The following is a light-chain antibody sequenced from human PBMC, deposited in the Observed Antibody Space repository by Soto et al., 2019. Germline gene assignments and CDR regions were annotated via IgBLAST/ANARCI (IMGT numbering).Light chain of an antibody. CDR1: QDISNY. CDR2: DAS. Sequence: DIQMTQSPSSLSASVGDRVTITCQASQDISNYLNWYQQKPGKAPKLLIYDASNLETGVPSRFSGSGSGTDFTFTISSLQPEDIATYYWQQNDNRWLTFGGGTKVEIK. J-gene: IGKJ4*01. V-gene: IGKV1-33*01. CDR3: QQNDNRWLT.